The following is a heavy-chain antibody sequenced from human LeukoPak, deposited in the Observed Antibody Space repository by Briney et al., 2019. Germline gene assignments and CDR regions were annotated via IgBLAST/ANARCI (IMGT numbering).Heavy chain of an antibody. CDR1: GFSSTNYW. CDR3: VRGSLRLPRSTPDY. V-gene: IGHV3-74*03. D-gene: IGHD2-21*02. Sequence: GGSLRLSCAVSGFSSTNYWMHWVRQDPGKGLVWVSHISSDGSVTKYADSVKGRFTISRDNAVNTLYLQMNSLRVEDTAVYYCVRGSLRLPRSTPDYWGQGTLVTVSS. CDR2: ISSDGSVT. J-gene: IGHJ4*02.